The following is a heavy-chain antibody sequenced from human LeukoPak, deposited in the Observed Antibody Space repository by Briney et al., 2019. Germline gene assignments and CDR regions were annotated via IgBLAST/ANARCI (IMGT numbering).Heavy chain of an antibody. CDR2: ISYDGSNK. CDR3: ARDQYQWLVWANYFDY. J-gene: IGHJ4*02. Sequence: QPGRSLRLSCAASGFTFSSYGMHWVRQAPGKGLEWVAVISYDGSNKYYADSVKGRFTISRDNSKNTLYLQMNSLRAEDTAVYYCARDQYQWLVWANYFDYWGQGTLVTVSS. CDR1: GFTFSSYG. D-gene: IGHD6-19*01. V-gene: IGHV3-30*03.